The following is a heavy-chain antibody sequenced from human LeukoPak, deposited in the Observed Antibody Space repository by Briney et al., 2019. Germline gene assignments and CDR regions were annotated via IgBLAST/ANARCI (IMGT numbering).Heavy chain of an antibody. J-gene: IGHJ4*02. V-gene: IGHV3-53*01. CDR3: ARAKPKNMVRGLIMRRESRYYFDY. CDR2: IYSGGST. CDR1: GFTVSNNY. D-gene: IGHD3-10*01. Sequence: GGSLRLSCAASGFTVSNNYMSWVRQAPGKGLEWVSVIYSGGSTYYADSVKGRFTISRDNSKRTLYIQMNSLRAEDTAVYYCARAKPKNMVRGLIMRRESRYYFDYWGQGTLVTVSS.